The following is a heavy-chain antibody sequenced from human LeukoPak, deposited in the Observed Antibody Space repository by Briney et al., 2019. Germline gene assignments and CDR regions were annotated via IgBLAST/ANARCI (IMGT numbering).Heavy chain of an antibody. Sequence: SETLSLTRAVYGGSFSGYYWSWIRQPPGKGLEWIGYINYSGSTNYNPSLKSRVYISADTSKNQFSLNLSSLTAGDTGVYYCLSGAGWYGYWGPGSLV. CDR1: GGSFSGYY. V-gene: IGHV4-59*01. J-gene: IGHJ4*02. CDR3: LSGAGWYGY. CDR2: INYSGST. D-gene: IGHD6-19*01.